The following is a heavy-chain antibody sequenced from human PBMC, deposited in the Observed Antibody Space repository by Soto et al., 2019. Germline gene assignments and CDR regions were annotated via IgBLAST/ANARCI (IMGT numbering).Heavy chain of an antibody. V-gene: IGHV4-31*03. CDR2: IYYSGST. CDR1: GGSISSGGYY. CDR3: ARVCGGDCHYGMDV. D-gene: IGHD2-21*02. Sequence: QVQLQESGPGLVKPSQTLSLTCTVSGGSISSGGYYWSWIRQHPGKGLEWIGYIYYSGSTYYNPCLKSRVTISVDTSKNQFSQKLSSVTAADTAVYYCARVCGGDCHYGMDVWGQGATVTVSS. J-gene: IGHJ6*02.